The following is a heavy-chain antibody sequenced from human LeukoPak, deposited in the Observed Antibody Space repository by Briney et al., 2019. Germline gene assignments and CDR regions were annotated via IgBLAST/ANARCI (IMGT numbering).Heavy chain of an antibody. CDR3: TTVLRYDSGSYSDH. Sequence: PGGSLRLSCAASGFTFSNTWMSWVRQAPGRGLEWVGRIKSKIDGETIHYAAPVKGTFTISRDDSKNTLYLQMNSLKTEDTAMYYCTTVLRYDSGSYSDHWGQGTLVTVSS. D-gene: IGHD3-10*01. V-gene: IGHV3-15*01. CDR2: IKSKIDGETI. J-gene: IGHJ5*02. CDR1: GFTFSNTW.